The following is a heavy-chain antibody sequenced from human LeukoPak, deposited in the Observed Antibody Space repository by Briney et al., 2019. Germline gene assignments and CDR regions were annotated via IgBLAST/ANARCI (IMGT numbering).Heavy chain of an antibody. CDR2: INDSGRI. J-gene: IGHJ6*03. D-gene: IGHD1-7*01. Sequence: PSETLSLTCAVYGGSLSNYYWSWIRQPPGEGLEWIGEINDSGRINYNPSLMSRVTVSVDTSKNQFSLRLTSVTATDTAVYYCARRWNYGRNYYIDVWDNGATVSVSS. V-gene: IGHV4-34*01. CDR3: ARRWNYGRNYYIDV. CDR1: GGSLSNYY.